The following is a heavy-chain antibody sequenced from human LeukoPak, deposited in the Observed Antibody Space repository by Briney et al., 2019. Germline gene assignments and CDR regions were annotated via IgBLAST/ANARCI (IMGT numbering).Heavy chain of an antibody. Sequence: PSETLSLTCTDSGGSISSSSYYWGWIRQPPGKGLEWIGSIYYSGSTYYNPSLKSRVTISVDTSKNQFSLQLSSVTAADTAVYYCARRYDYIWGSYRDFDYWGQGTLVTVSS. V-gene: IGHV4-39*01. J-gene: IGHJ4*02. CDR3: ARRYDYIWGSYRDFDY. CDR2: IYYSGST. D-gene: IGHD3-16*02. CDR1: GGSISSSSYY.